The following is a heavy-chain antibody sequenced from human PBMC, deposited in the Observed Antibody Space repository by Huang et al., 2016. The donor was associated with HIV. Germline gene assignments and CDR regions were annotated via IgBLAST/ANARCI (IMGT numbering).Heavy chain of an antibody. D-gene: IGHD6-6*01. V-gene: IGHV1-2*02. CDR3: ARDWSFGSSTSPAD. J-gene: IGHJ4*02. CDR1: GYTFTDSN. CDR2: INTKRGGT. Sequence: QVQLVQSGAEVKNPGASVRVSCKAYGYTFTDSNIHWVRQATGQGLEWMGWINTKRGGTSYAQRLQGRVTMTRDTTISTVHMDLRRIQSDDTAVYFCARDWSFGSSTSPADWGQGTLVTVSS.